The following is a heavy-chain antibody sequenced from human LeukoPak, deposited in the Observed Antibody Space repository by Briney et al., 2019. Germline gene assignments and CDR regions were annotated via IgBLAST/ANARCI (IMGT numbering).Heavy chain of an antibody. V-gene: IGHV4-61*01. J-gene: IGHJ4*02. Sequence: SETLSLTCTVSGGSVSSGSYYWSWIRQPPGEGLEWIGYIYYSGSTNYNPSLKSRVTISVDTSKNQFSLKLSSVTAADTAVYYCARGGSGYDPFDYWGQGTLVTVSS. CDR2: IYYSGST. CDR3: ARGGSGYDPFDY. CDR1: GGSVSSGSYY. D-gene: IGHD5-12*01.